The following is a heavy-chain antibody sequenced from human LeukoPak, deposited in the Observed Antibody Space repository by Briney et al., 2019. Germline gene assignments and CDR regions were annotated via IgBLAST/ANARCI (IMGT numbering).Heavy chain of an antibody. V-gene: IGHV1-2*02. CDR3: ARDRLRLGYERTNWFDP. J-gene: IGHJ5*02. CDR2: INPNSGGT. Sequence: GASVKVSCKASGYTFTGHYMHWVRQASGQGLEWMGWINPNSGGTNYAQKFQGRVTMTRDTSISTAYMELSRLRSDDTAVYYCARDRLRLGYERTNWFDPWGQGTLVTVSS. CDR1: GYTFTGHY. D-gene: IGHD2-15*01.